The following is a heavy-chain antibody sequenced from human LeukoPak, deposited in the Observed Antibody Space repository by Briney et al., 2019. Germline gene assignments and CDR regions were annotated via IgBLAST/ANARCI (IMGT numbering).Heavy chain of an antibody. D-gene: IGHD3-22*01. CDR2: ISYDGSNK. V-gene: IGHV3-30*04. CDR3: ARAGYYDSSGYYYLDY. Sequence: PGGSLRLSCAASGFTFSSYAMHWVRQAPGKGLEWVAVISYDGSNKYYADSVKGRFTISRDNSKNTLYLQMNSLRAEDTAVYYCARAGYYDSSGYYYLDYWGQGTLVTVSS. J-gene: IGHJ4*02. CDR1: GFTFSSYA.